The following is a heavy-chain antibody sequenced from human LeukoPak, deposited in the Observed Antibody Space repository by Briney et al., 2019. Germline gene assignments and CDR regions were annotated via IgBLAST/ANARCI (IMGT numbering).Heavy chain of an antibody. Sequence: PSETLSLTCTVSGGSISSYYWSWIRQPPGKGLEWIGYIYYSGSTNYNPSLKSRVTISVDTSKNQFSLKLSSVTAADTAVYYCARDGGLYDYVWGSYLDAFDIWGQGTMVTVSS. CDR3: ARDGGLYDYVWGSYLDAFDI. V-gene: IGHV4-59*01. CDR1: GGSISSYY. J-gene: IGHJ3*02. D-gene: IGHD3-16*01. CDR2: IYYSGST.